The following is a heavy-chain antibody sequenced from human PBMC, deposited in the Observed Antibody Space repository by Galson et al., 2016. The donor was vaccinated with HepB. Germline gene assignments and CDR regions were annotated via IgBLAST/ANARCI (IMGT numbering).Heavy chain of an antibody. CDR3: AAGGAAMVFDY. Sequence: SVKVSCKLSGYTVTELSMHWVRQAPGKGLEWMGGFDSEDGEKIYAQKFQGRVTMTEDTSTDTAYMELSSLRSEDTAVYYCAAGGAAMVFDYWGQGTLVTVSS. CDR2: FDSEDGEK. V-gene: IGHV1-24*01. CDR1: GYTVTELS. D-gene: IGHD5-18*01. J-gene: IGHJ4*02.